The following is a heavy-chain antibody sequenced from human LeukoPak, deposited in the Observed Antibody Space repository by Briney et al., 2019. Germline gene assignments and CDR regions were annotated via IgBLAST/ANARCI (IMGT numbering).Heavy chain of an antibody. CDR3: ARVLRYSSPYFDL. D-gene: IGHD6-13*01. CDR2: IIPFVGTP. V-gene: IGHV1-69*05. CDR1: GGTFSSYA. Sequence: SVKVSCKASGGTFSSYAISWVRQAPGQGLEWMGGIIPFVGTPKYAQSFQGRVTITTDESTSTAYMELSSLTSEDRAVYYCARVLRYSSPYFDLWGQGTLVTVSS. J-gene: IGHJ4*02.